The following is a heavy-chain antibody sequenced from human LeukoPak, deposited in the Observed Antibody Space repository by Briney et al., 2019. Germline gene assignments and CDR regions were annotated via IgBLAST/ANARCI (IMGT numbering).Heavy chain of an antibody. D-gene: IGHD1-26*01. CDR1: GGSISSSGSYY. CDR3: ARGRSVLWELAY. J-gene: IGHJ4*02. CDR2: IYTSGNT. Sequence: SETLSLTCTVSGGSISSSGSYYWSWIRQPAGKGLEWIGRIYTSGNTNYNPSPKSRVTMSVDTSKNQFSLKLSSVTAADTAVYYCARGRSVLWELAYWGQGTLVTVSS. V-gene: IGHV4-61*02.